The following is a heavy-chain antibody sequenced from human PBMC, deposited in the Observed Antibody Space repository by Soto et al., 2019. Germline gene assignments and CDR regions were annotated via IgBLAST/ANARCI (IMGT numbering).Heavy chain of an antibody. D-gene: IGHD3-10*01. CDR2: SRNKLSSYST. J-gene: IGHJ6*02. V-gene: IGHV3-72*01. CDR3: VYVGSRIIGDYYYYTLDV. CDR1: GFSFSDHY. Sequence: GGSLRLSCAASGFSFSDHYMDWVRQAAGKGLEWVGRSRNKLSSYSTEYAASVKGRFTISRDESQNSLYLQMNSLTTEDTAVYYCVYVGSRIIGDYYYYTLDVWGQGTTVTVSS.